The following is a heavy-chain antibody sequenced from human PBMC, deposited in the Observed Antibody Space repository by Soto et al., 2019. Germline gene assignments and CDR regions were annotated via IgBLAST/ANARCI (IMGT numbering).Heavy chain of an antibody. CDR1: GFTFSSYG. CDR3: ARSLDTAMGIDY. CDR2: ISYDGSNK. V-gene: IGHV3-30*03. Sequence: GGSLRLSCAASGFTFSSYGMHWVRQAPGKGLEWVAVISYDGSNKYYADSVKGRFTISRDNSKNTLYLQMNSLRAEDTAVYYCARSLDTAMGIDYWGQGTLVTVSS. D-gene: IGHD5-18*01. J-gene: IGHJ4*02.